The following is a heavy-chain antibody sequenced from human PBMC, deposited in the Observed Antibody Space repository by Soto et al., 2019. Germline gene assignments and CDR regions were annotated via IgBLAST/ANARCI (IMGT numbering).Heavy chain of an antibody. V-gene: IGHV4-31*02. CDR2: IYYSGST. Sequence: SETLSLTWTVSGGSISSGVYYWIWIRQHPGKGLEWIGYIYYSGSTYYNPSLKSRVTISVDTSKNQFSLKLSSVTAADTAVYYCAREERDTAMGNWFDPWGQGTLVTVSS. CDR1: GGSISSGVYY. J-gene: IGHJ5*02. D-gene: IGHD5-18*01. CDR3: AREERDTAMGNWFDP.